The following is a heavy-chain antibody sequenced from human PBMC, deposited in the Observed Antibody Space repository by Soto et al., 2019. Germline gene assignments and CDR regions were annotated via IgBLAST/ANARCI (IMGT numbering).Heavy chain of an antibody. CDR1: GGSISSGGYS. J-gene: IGHJ4*02. Sequence: PSETLSLTCAVSGGSISSGGYSWSWIRQPPGKGLEWIGYIYHSGSTYYNPSLKSRVTISVDRSKNQFSLKLSSVTAADTAVYYCARARGGIVVYWGQRTLVTVSS. CDR3: ARARGGIVVY. V-gene: IGHV4-30-2*01. D-gene: IGHD6-19*01. CDR2: IYHSGST.